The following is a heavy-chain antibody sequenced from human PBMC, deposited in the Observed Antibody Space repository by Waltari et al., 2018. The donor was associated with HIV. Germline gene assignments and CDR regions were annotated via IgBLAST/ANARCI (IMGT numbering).Heavy chain of an antibody. CDR3: ARAYENSKVHDGY. J-gene: IGHJ1*01. CDR2: INPYSGGT. Sequence: QVQLVQSGAEVRKPGASVKVCCKASGYTFIGYFMHWGRQAPGQGLEWMRRINPYSGGTISAQKFLGRVPLTRDPSISPADMGLSRLRSDDTAVYYCARAYENSKVHDGYWGQGTLVTVSS. V-gene: IGHV1-2*06. CDR1: GYTFIGYF. D-gene: IGHD3-22*01.